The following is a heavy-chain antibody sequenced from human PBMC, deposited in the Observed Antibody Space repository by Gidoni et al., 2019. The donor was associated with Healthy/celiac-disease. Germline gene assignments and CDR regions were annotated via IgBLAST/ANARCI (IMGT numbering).Heavy chain of an antibody. CDR1: GGSISRSNW. V-gene: IGHV4-4*02. CDR3: ARAPNVLRYFDWLSGGAFDI. Sequence: QVQLQESGPGLVKPSGTLSLTCAVSGGSISRSNWWSWVRQPPGKGLEWIGEIYHSGSTNYNPSLKSRVTISVDKSKNQFSLKLSSVTAADTAVYYCARAPNVLRYFDWLSGGAFDIWGQGTMVTVFS. D-gene: IGHD3-9*01. CDR2: IYHSGST. J-gene: IGHJ3*02.